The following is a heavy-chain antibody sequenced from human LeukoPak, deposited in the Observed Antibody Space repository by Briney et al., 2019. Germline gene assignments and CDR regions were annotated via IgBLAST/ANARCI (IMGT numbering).Heavy chain of an antibody. J-gene: IGHJ4*02. Sequence: PGGSLRLSCAASGFRFSGYVMSWVRQAPGKGLEYVSSIDFSDGGASYYADSVKGRFTISRDNSKNTLFLQMNSLRVEDTAFYYCARVDSGNYDYWGQGTLLTVSS. D-gene: IGHD1-26*01. CDR3: ARVDSGNYDY. CDR2: IDFSDGGAS. CDR1: GFRFSGYV. V-gene: IGHV3-23*01.